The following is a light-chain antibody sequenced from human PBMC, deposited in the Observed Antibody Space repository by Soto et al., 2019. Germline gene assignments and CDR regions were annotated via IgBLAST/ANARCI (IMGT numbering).Light chain of an antibody. J-gene: IGLJ2*01. V-gene: IGLV1-40*01. CDR3: QSYDSSMSGSV. CDR1: SSNIGAYYD. Sequence: QSVLTQPPSVSGAPGQRVTISCTGSSSNIGAYYDVHWYQQLPGTDPKLLIFGDTNRPSGVPDRFSGSKSGTSASLAITGLQADDEDDYYCQSYDSSMSGSVFGGGTKVTVL. CDR2: GDT.